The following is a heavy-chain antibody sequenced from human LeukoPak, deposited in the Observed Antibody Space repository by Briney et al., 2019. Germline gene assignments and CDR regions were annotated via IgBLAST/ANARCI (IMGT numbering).Heavy chain of an antibody. CDR3: VRDHVYCTGGSCYGDY. CDR1: GFTFSSYA. CDR2: ITGSGENT. J-gene: IGHJ4*02. D-gene: IGHD2-15*01. V-gene: IGHV3-23*01. Sequence: GGSLRLSCAASGFTFSSYAMSWVRQAPEKGLEWVSSITGSGENTYYADSVKGRFTISRDKSKNTLYLQMSSLRAHDTAVYYCVRDHVYCTGGSCYGDYWGQGALVTVSS.